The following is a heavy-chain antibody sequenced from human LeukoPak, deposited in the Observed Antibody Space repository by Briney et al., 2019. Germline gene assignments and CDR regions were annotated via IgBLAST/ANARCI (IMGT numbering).Heavy chain of an antibody. V-gene: IGHV3-30*04. CDR3: ARCPESSGYYYELDS. Sequence: GGSLRLSCAASGFTFTNYAVHWVRQAPGKGLEWVAVISYHGNNKYYADSVKGRFTISRDNSRNTLYLQMNSLRAEDTAVYYCARCPESSGYYYELDSWGQGTLVTVSS. CDR1: GFTFTNYA. D-gene: IGHD3-22*01. J-gene: IGHJ4*02. CDR2: ISYHGNNK.